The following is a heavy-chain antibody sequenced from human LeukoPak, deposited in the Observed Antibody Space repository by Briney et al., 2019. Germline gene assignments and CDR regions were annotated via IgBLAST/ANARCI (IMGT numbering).Heavy chain of an antibody. J-gene: IGHJ6*04. CDR2: INTNTGNA. CDR3: ARVESHGSLGV. D-gene: IGHD1-1*01. CDR1: GYTFTSYA. V-gene: IGHV7-4-1*02. Sequence: GASVKVSCKASGYTFTSYAMNWVRQAPGQGLEWMGWINTNTGNAKYAQDFTGRFVFSLDTPVSTAYLQISSLKAEDTAVYYCARVESHGSLGVWGKGTTVTVSS.